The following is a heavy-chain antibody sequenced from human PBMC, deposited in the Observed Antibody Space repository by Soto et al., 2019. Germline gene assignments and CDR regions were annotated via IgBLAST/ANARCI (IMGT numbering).Heavy chain of an antibody. CDR1: GGSFSTYY. J-gene: IGHJ3*02. Sequence: QLQQWGEGLLKPSETLSLTCVVSGGSFSTYYYNWIRQSPGKGLEWIGEINHSGSNNYSPSLKSRVTMSLDTSKNQFSLKLTSVTAADTAVYYCARGGSNDWQVAFDIWGQGTMVTVSS. CDR3: ARGGSNDWQVAFDI. D-gene: IGHD3-9*01. CDR2: INHSGSN. V-gene: IGHV4-34*01.